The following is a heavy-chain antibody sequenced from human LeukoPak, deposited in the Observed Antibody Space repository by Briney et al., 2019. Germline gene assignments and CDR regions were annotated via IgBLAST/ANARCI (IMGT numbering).Heavy chain of an antibody. V-gene: IGHV3-30*02. J-gene: IGHJ4*02. CDR2: IRYDGSNK. CDR1: GFTFSSYG. CDR3: AKTGGQLLKGLYYFDY. Sequence: GGSLRLSCAASGFTFSSYGMHWVRQAPGKGLEWVAFIRYDGSNKYYADSVKGRFTISRDNSKNTLYLQMNSLRAEDTAVYYCAKTGGQLLKGLYYFDYWGQGTLVTVSS. D-gene: IGHD2-2*01.